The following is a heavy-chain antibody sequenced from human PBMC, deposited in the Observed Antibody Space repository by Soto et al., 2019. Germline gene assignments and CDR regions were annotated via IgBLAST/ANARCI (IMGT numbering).Heavy chain of an antibody. CDR1: GFTFSSYA. V-gene: IGHV3-23*01. CDR2: ISGSGGST. Sequence: GGSLRLSCAASGFTFSSYAMSWVRQAPGKGLEWVSAISGSGGSTYYADSVKGRFTISREKSKNTLYLQMNSLRAEDTAVYYCAKVGQDIVVVVAAVYFDYWGQGTLVTVSS. CDR3: AKVGQDIVVVVAAVYFDY. J-gene: IGHJ4*02. D-gene: IGHD2-15*01.